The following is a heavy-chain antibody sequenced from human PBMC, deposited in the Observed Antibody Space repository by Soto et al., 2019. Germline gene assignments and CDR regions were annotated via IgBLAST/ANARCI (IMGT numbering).Heavy chain of an antibody. Sequence: SETLSLTCSVSGVSVSSPSFYWAWVRQSPGKGLEWIGSLYYIGSAYYSPSLKSRITISADSSRNQFSLKLASVTAADTGLYFCTRQTNGGYPLQEFDHWGQGAPVTVSS. CDR3: TRQTNGGYPLQEFDH. J-gene: IGHJ4*02. CDR1: GVSVSSPSFY. CDR2: LYYIGSA. V-gene: IGHV4-39*01. D-gene: IGHD7-27*01.